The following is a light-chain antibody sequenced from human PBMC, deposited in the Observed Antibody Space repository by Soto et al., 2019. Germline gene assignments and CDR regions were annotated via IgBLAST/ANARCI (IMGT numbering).Light chain of an antibody. Sequence: DIVMTQSPATLSVSPGERATISCRASQTVSSNLAWYQQKPGQAPRLLIYGASTRDTGIPARFSGSGSGTEFTLTISSLQSEDFAVYYCQQYNNWPPYTFGQGTKLEIK. V-gene: IGKV3-15*01. CDR1: QTVSSN. CDR2: GAS. CDR3: QQYNNWPPYT. J-gene: IGKJ2*01.